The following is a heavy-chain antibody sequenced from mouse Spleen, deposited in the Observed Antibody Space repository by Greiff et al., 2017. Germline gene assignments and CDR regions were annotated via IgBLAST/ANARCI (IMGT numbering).Heavy chain of an antibody. D-gene: IGHD2-10*01. V-gene: IGHV2-2*02. Sequence: VKLVESGPGLVQPSQSLSITCTVSGFSLTSYGVHWVRQSPGKGLEWLGVIWSGGSTDYNAAFISRLSISKDNSKSQVFFKMNSLQANDTAIYYCAILPAWFAYWGQGTLVTVSA. CDR2: IWSGGST. CDR3: AILPAWFAY. J-gene: IGHJ3*01. CDR1: GFSLTSYG.